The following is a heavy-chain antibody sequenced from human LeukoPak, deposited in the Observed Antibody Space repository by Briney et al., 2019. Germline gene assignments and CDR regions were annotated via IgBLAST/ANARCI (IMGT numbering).Heavy chain of an antibody. CDR1: GFLFGSFA. V-gene: IGHV3-33*01. CDR3: ARVSTVATRRFDY. CDR2: IWFDESNI. D-gene: IGHD4-17*01. J-gene: IGHJ4*02. Sequence: GGSLRLSCTASGFLFGSFAMHWVRQAPGKGLEWVAVIWFDESNIHYVDSVKGRFTISRDNAKNSLYLQMNSLRAEDTAVYYCARVSTVATRRFDYWGQGTLVTVSS.